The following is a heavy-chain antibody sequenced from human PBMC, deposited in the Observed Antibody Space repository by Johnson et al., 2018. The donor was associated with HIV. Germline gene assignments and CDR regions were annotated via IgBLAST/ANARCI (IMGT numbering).Heavy chain of an antibody. J-gene: IGHJ3*02. CDR1: GFTFSSYA. CDR2: ISYDGSNK. D-gene: IGHD3-10*01. V-gene: IGHV3-30-3*01. CDR3: ARDSGKWSGVRFAFDI. Sequence: VQLVESGGGVVKPGRSLRLSCAASGFTFSSYAMHWVRQAPGKGLEWVAVISYDGSNKYYADSVKGRFTISRDNSKNTLYLQMSSLRAEDTAIYYCARDSGKWSGVRFAFDIWGQGTMVTVSS.